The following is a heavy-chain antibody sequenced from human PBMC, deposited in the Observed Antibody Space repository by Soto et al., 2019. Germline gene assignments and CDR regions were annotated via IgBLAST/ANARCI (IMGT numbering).Heavy chain of an antibody. CDR1: GVSISNSSYY. J-gene: IGHJ4*02. CDR2: IYYSGIT. CDR3: ARHGSN. Sequence: SETLSLTCTASGVSISNSSYYWGWIRRPPGKGLEWIGTIYYSGITYYNPSLKSRVTISVDTSKNQFSLKLTSVTAADTAVYYCARHGSNWGQGTLVPSPQ. V-gene: IGHV4-39*01.